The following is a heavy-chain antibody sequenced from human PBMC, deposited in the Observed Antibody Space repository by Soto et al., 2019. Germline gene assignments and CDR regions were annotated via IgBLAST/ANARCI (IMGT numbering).Heavy chain of an antibody. CDR3: ARDGGYSYGYGYYYYYMDV. D-gene: IGHD5-18*01. V-gene: IGHV1-3*01. J-gene: IGHJ6*03. CDR2: INAGNGNT. CDR1: GYTFTSYA. Sequence: ASVKVSCKASGYTFTSYAMHWVRQAPGQRLEWMGWINAGNGNTKYSQKFQGRVTFTRDTSASTAYMELSSLRSEDTAVYYCARDGGYSYGYGYYYYYMDVWGKGTTVTVSS.